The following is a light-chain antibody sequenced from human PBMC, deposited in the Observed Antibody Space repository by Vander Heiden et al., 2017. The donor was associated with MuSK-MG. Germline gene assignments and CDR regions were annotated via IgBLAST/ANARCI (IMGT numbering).Light chain of an antibody. J-gene: IGLJ3*02. Sequence: QSALTQPPSASGSPGQSVTISCTGTSSDVGGYNYVSWYQQHPGKAPKLIIYEVSERPSGVPDRFSGSKSGNTASLTVSGLQAEDEADYYCSSYAGSNNWVFGGGTELTVL. V-gene: IGLV2-8*01. CDR2: EVS. CDR3: SSYAGSNNWV. CDR1: SSDVGGYNY.